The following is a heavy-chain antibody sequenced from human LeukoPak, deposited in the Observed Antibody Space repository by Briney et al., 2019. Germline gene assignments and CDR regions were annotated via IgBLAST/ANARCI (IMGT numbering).Heavy chain of an antibody. J-gene: IGHJ4*02. D-gene: IGHD5-12*01. V-gene: IGHV4-59*08. CDR3: ARAGGYLLYFDS. CDR2: IYYSGST. CDR1: GGSISSYY. Sequence: PSETLSLTCTVSGGSISSYYWSWIRQPPGKGLEWIGYIYYSGSTNYNPSPKSRVTISVDTSKNEFSLKLNSVTAADTAVYYCARAGGYLLYFDSWGQGTLATVSS.